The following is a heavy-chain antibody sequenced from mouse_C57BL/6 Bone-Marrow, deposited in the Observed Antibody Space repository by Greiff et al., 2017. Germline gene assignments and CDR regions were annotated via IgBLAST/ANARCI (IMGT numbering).Heavy chain of an antibody. Sequence: EVKLVESGGDLVKPGGSLKLSCAASGFPFSSSGMSCVRQTPDKRLEWVATISSGGSYTYYPDSVKGRFTISRDNAKNTLYLQMSSLKSEDTAMYYCARQGTGTDYWGQGTTLTVSA. D-gene: IGHD4-1*01. J-gene: IGHJ2*01. CDR2: ISSGGSYT. CDR1: GFPFSSSG. V-gene: IGHV5-6*01. CDR3: ARQGTGTDY.